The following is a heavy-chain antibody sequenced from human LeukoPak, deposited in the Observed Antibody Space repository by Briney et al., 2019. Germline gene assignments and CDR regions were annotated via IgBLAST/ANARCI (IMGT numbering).Heavy chain of an antibody. J-gene: IGHJ4*02. V-gene: IGHV4-59*01. Sequence: SETLSLTCTVSGGSISSYYWSWIRQPPGKGLEWIGYIYYSGSTDYNPSLKSRVTISVDTSKNQFSLNLSSVTAADTAVYYCARNYYDSSGHLRPFDYWGQGTLVTVSS. CDR1: GGSISSYY. CDR3: ARNYYDSSGHLRPFDY. CDR2: IYYSGST. D-gene: IGHD3-22*01.